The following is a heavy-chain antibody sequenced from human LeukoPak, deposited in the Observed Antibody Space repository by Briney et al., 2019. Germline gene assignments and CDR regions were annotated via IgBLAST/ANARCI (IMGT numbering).Heavy chain of an antibody. CDR1: GYTFTSCD. V-gene: IGHV1-8*01. J-gene: IGHJ4*02. CDR2: MNPNSGNT. Sequence: SSVKVSCKASGYTFTSCDINWVRQATGQGLEWMGWMNPNSGNTDYGQSLQGRTTMTRDISIGTAYMELSNLTSEDTAIYYCTRGSSGRRDNWGQGTLVTVSA. D-gene: IGHD6-19*01. CDR3: TRGSSGRRDN.